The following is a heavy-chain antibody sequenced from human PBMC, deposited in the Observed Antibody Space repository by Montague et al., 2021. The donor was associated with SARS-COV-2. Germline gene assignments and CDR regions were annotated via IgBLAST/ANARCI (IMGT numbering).Heavy chain of an antibody. D-gene: IGHD3-22*01. Sequence: SETLSLTCTVTGDSVISDKYYWIWIRQPPGKGLEWIGFIYDSGSTSYNPSLHSRVTITIDTSKNQFSLNLMSVTPADTAVYYCVKGSGYPWGQGTLVTVSS. CDR2: IYDSGST. J-gene: IGHJ5*02. CDR3: VKGSGYP. V-gene: IGHV4-61*01. CDR1: GDSVISDKYY.